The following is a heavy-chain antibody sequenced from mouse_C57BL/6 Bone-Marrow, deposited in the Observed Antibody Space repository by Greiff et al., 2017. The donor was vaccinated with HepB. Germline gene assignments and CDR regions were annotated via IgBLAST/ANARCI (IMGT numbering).Heavy chain of an antibody. CDR1: GFTFSSYA. V-gene: IGHV5-9-1*02. CDR2: ISSGGDYI. Sequence: EVKLQESGEGLVKPGGSLKLSCAASGFTFSSYAMSWVRQTPEKRLEWVAYISSGGDYIYYADTVKGRFTISRDNARNTLYLQMSSLKSEDTAMYYCTRDPYGSSLDYWGQGTTLTVSS. J-gene: IGHJ2*01. CDR3: TRDPYGSSLDY. D-gene: IGHD1-1*01.